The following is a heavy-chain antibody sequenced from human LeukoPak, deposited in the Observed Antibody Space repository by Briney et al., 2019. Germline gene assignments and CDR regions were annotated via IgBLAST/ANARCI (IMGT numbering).Heavy chain of an antibody. Sequence: GRSLRLSCAASGFTFSTYGMNWVRQAPGKGLEWVALISHGGGKEHYAESVKGRFTISRDNSRNTVYLQMSSLRSDDTAIYYCAKTLDGFWPQFDFWGQGTLLTVSS. D-gene: IGHD5-24*01. J-gene: IGHJ4*02. CDR3: AKTLDGFWPQFDF. V-gene: IGHV3-30*18. CDR2: ISHGGGKE. CDR1: GFTFSTYG.